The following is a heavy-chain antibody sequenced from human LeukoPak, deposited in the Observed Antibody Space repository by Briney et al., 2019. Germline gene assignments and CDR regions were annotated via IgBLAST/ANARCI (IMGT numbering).Heavy chain of an antibody. D-gene: IGHD6-13*01. Sequence: SGPTLVNPTQTLTLTCTFSGFSLSTSGMCVSWIRQPPGKALEWLARIDWDDDKYYSTSLKTRLTISKDTSKNQVVLTMTNMDPVDTATYYCARQIRYSRALLAFDIWGQGTMVTVSS. J-gene: IGHJ3*02. V-gene: IGHV2-70*11. CDR1: GFSLSTSGMC. CDR2: IDWDDDK. CDR3: ARQIRYSRALLAFDI.